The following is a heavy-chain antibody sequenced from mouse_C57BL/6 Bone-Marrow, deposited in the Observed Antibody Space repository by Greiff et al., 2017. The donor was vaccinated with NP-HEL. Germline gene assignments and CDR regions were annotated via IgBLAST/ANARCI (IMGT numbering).Heavy chain of an antibody. CDR3: TRGYYGSSGYWYFDV. J-gene: IGHJ1*03. CDR1: GFTFSSYA. Sequence: EVKLMESGEGLVKPGGSLKLSCAASGFTFSSYAMSWVRQTPEKRLEWVAYISSGGDYIYYADTVKGRFTISRDNARNTLYLQMSSLKSEDTAMYYCTRGYYGSSGYWYFDVWGTGTTVTVSS. D-gene: IGHD1-1*01. CDR2: ISSGGDYI. V-gene: IGHV5-9-1*02.